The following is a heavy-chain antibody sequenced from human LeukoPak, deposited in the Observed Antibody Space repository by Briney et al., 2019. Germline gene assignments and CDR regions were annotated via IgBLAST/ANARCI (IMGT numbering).Heavy chain of an antibody. Sequence: ASVKVSCKASGYTFTGYYMHWVRQAPGQGLECMGWINPNSGGTNYAQKFQGRVTMTRDTSISTAYMELSRLRSDDTAVYYCARAFYGSSTSSSAFDIWGQGTMVTVSS. CDR1: GYTFTGYY. CDR3: ARAFYGSSTSSSAFDI. D-gene: IGHD2-2*01. J-gene: IGHJ3*02. CDR2: INPNSGGT. V-gene: IGHV1-2*02.